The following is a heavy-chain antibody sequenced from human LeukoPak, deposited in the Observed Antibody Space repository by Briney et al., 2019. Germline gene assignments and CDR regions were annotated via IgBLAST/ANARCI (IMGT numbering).Heavy chain of an antibody. V-gene: IGHV3-23*01. CDR3: AKKALLYDRGIPYFDY. D-gene: IGHD3-22*01. CDR1: GFTFSSYA. J-gene: IGHJ4*02. Sequence: PRGSLRLSCAASGFTFSSYAMSWVRQAPGKGLEWVSAISGSGGSTYYADSVKGRFTISRDNSKNTLYLQMNSLRAEDTAVYYCAKKALLYDRGIPYFDYWGQGTPVTVSS. CDR2: ISGSGGST.